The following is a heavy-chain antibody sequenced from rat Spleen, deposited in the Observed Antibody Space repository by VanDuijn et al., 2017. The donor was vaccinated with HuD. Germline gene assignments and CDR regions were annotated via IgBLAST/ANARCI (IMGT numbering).Heavy chain of an antibody. Sequence: EVQLVESGGGLVQPGRSMKVSCAASGFTFSNYYMTWVRQAPTKGLEWVASISTDGGHTYYRDSGKCRFTISRDNAKSTLYLQMDSLRSEDTATYYCARHGSSNWQDYWGQGVMVTVSS. CDR1: GFTFSNYY. V-gene: IGHV5-25*01. J-gene: IGHJ2*01. D-gene: IGHD5-1*01. CDR3: ARHGSSNWQDY. CDR2: ISTDGGHT.